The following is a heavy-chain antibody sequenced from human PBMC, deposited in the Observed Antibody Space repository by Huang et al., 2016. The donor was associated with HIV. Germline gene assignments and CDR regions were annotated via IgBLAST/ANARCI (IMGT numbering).Heavy chain of an antibody. Sequence: EVQLMESGGGLVQPGGSLRLSCAASGFTFSTYNMNWVRQAPGKGLEWDSYITSSSGSINYADSVKGRFTISRDNAKNSLYLQMNSLRAEDTAVYYCARFGSYYYGSGSYLDAFDIWGQGTMVTVSS. D-gene: IGHD3-10*01. CDR3: ARFGSYYYGSGSYLDAFDI. CDR1: GFTFSTYN. J-gene: IGHJ3*02. V-gene: IGHV3-48*01. CDR2: ITSSSGSI.